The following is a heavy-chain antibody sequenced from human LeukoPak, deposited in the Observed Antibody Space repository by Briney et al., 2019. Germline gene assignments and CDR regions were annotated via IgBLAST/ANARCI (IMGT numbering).Heavy chain of an antibody. Sequence: GGSLRLSCAASGFTFDDYAMHWVRQAPGKGLEWVSGISWNSGSIGYADSVKGRFTISRDNAKNSLYLQMNSLRAEDTALYHCARGYCSSTSCYDHFDYWGQGTLVTVSS. D-gene: IGHD2-2*01. V-gene: IGHV3-9*01. J-gene: IGHJ4*02. CDR3: ARGYCSSTSCYDHFDY. CDR1: GFTFDDYA. CDR2: ISWNSGSI.